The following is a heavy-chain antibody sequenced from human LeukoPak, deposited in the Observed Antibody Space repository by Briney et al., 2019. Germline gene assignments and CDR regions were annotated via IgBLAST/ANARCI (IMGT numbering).Heavy chain of an antibody. J-gene: IGHJ4*02. Sequence: GGSLRLSCAASGFTFRDYSMNWVRQAPGKGLEWVSSISSSGSYISYAGSLKGRFTISRDNAKNSLYLQMSSLRAEDTAVYYCAKGGGSSGRSYYFDYWGQGTLVTVSS. D-gene: IGHD6-19*01. V-gene: IGHV3-21*01. CDR1: GFTFRDYS. CDR3: AKGGGSSGRSYYFDY. CDR2: ISSSGSYI.